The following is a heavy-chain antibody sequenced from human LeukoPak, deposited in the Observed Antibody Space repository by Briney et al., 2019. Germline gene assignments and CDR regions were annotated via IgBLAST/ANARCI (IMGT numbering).Heavy chain of an antibody. CDR1: GGSISSYY. CDR3: ARERVSGSCLGYYYYYMDV. Sequence: SETLSLTCTVSGGSISSYYWSWIRQPPGKGLEWIGYIYYSGSTNYNPSLKSRVTISVDTSKNQFSLKLSSVTAADTAVYYCARERVSGSCLGYYYYYMDVWGKGTTVTVSS. D-gene: IGHD1-26*01. V-gene: IGHV4-59*01. CDR2: IYYSGST. J-gene: IGHJ6*03.